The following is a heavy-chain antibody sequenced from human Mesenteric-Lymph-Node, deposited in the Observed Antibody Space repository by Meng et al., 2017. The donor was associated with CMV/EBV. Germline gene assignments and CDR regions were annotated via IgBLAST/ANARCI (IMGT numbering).Heavy chain of an antibody. J-gene: IGHJ4*02. CDR3: SRAVRNDFGSAFLGY. D-gene: IGHD3-3*01. CDR1: GFSVGDYA. CDR2: IKSKGYGGTT. V-gene: IGHV3-49*04. Sequence: SLRLSCTPSGFSVGDYAMNWVRQAPGKGPEWVGFIKSKGYGGTTQYAASVEGRFTISGDDSNGIVYLQMNSLKTEDTAVYYCSRAVRNDFGSAFLGYWGQGTLVTVSS.